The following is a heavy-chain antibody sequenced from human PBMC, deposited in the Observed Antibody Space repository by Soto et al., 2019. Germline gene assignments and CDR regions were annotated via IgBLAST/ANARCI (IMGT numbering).Heavy chain of an antibody. CDR2: IDSSGRTR. V-gene: IGHV3-11*01. D-gene: IGHD6-6*01. CDR1: GFRFSDYD. Sequence: QLQLVESGGGLVKPGGSLRLSCAASGFRFSDYDMCWIRQAPGKGLEWISSIDSSGRTRFYADSVKGRFTISRDNAKNSLCLQMNSLRAEDMAVYYCAREGRGSSSSVLVYWGQGTLVTVSS. J-gene: IGHJ4*02. CDR3: AREGRGSSSSVLVY.